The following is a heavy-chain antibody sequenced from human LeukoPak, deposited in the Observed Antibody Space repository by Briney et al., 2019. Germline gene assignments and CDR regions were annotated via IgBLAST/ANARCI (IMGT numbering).Heavy chain of an antibody. D-gene: IGHD2-2*01. V-gene: IGHV4-34*01. CDR1: GGPIDRHY. CDR3: ARTGVLQVPGRRRFDP. CDR2: INHSGST. J-gene: IGHJ5*02. Sequence: SETLSLTCTVSGGPIDRHYWSWIRQPPGKGLEWIGEINHSGSTNYNPSLKSRVTISVDTSKNQFSLKLSSVTAADTAVYYCARTGVLQVPGRRRFDPWGQGTLVTVSS.